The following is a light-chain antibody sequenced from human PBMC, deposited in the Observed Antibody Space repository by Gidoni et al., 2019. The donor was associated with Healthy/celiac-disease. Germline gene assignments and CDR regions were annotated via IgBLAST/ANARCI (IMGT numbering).Light chain of an antibody. J-gene: IGLJ3*02. CDR2: GNS. V-gene: IGLV1-40*01. CDR3: QSYDSSLWV. CDR1: SS. Sequence: QSVLTQPPSVSGAPGQRVTISCTGSSSKLLIYGNSNRPSGVPDRFSGSKSGTSASLAITGLQAEDEADYYCQSYDSSLWVFGGGTKLTVL.